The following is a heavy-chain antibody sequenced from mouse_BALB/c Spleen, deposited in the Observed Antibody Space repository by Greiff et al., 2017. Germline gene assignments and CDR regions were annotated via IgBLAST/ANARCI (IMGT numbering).Heavy chain of an antibody. CDR1: GYAFTNYL. CDR3: ARSLYYDYDGAWFAY. D-gene: IGHD2-4*01. J-gene: IGHJ3*01. V-gene: IGHV1-54*01. Sequence: QVQLQQSGAELVRPGTSVKVSCKASGYAFTNYLIEWVKQRPGQGLEWIGVINPGSGGTNYNEKFKGKATLTADKSSSTAYMQLSSLTSDDSAVYFCARSLYYDYDGAWFAYWGQGTLVTVSA. CDR2: INPGSGGT.